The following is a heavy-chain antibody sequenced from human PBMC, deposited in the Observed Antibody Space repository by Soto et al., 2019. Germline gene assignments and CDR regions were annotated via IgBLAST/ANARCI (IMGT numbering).Heavy chain of an antibody. CDR3: ARHTKYCSSTSCFDNWFDP. CDR1: GGSISSYY. CDR2: IYYSGST. J-gene: IGHJ5*02. Sequence: SETLSLTCTVSGGSISSYYWSWIRQPPGKGLEWIGYIYYSGSTNYNPSLKSRVTISVDTSKNQFSLKLSSVTAADTAVYYCARHTKYCSSTSCFDNWFDPWGQGTLVTVSS. D-gene: IGHD2-2*01. V-gene: IGHV4-59*08.